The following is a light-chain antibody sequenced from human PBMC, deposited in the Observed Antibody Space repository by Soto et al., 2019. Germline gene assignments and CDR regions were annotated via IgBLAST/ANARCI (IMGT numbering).Light chain of an antibody. CDR1: QGISSY. CDR3: QQLNSYPLT. CDR2: AAS. V-gene: IGKV1-9*01. J-gene: IGKJ4*01. Sequence: IQLTQSPSSLSASVGDRVTITCRASQGISSYLAWYQQKPGKAPKLLIYAASTLQSGVPSRFSGNGSGTDFTLTIRSLQPEDFATYYCQQLNSYPLTFGGGTKVDIK.